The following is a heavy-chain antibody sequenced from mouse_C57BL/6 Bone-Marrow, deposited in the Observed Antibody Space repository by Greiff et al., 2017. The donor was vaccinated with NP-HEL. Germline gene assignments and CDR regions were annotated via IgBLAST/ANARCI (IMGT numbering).Heavy chain of an antibody. J-gene: IGHJ3*01. CDR2: IWSGGST. Sequence: VKLVESGPGLVQPSQSLSITCTVSGFSLTSYGVHWVRQSPGKGLEWLGVIWSGGSTDYNAAFISRLSISKDNSKSQVFFKMNSLQADDTAIYYCARNGGLAWFAYWGQGTLVTVSA. CDR3: ARNGGLAWFAY. CDR1: GFSLTSYG. V-gene: IGHV2-2*01.